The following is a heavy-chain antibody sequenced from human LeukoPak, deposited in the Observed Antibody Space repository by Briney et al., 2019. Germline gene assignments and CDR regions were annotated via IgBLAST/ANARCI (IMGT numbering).Heavy chain of an antibody. D-gene: IGHD6-6*01. CDR3: VRTARLFDY. V-gene: IGHV3-11*04. CDR2: ISNDGITI. CDR1: GFTFSAHY. Sequence: PGGSLRLSCAASGFTFSAHYMSWIRQAPGKGLEWVSYISNDGITINYADSVKGRFTVSRDNAKNSLYLQMNSLRVEDTAVYYCVRTARLFDYWGQGTLVTVSS. J-gene: IGHJ4*02.